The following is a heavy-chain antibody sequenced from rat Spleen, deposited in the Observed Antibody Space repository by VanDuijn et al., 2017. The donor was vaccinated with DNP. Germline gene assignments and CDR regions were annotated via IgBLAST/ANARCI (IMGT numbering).Heavy chain of an antibody. Sequence: EVQLVESGGGLVQPGRSLKLSCAASGFTFSDYAMAWVRQASKKGLEWVATISYDGSRTYYRESVKGRFTISRDNAKSTLYLHMDSLRSEDTATYYCARPPNIGTTFFDFWGQGVMVTVSS. CDR1: GFTFSDYA. V-gene: IGHV5-17*01. D-gene: IGHD1-5*01. CDR2: ISYDGSRT. CDR3: ARPPNIGTTFFDF. J-gene: IGHJ2*01.